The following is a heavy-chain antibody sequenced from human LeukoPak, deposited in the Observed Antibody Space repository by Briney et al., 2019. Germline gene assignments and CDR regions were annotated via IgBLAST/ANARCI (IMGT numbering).Heavy chain of an antibody. Sequence: SETLSLTCTVSGGSISSHYWSWIRQAVGKGLEWIGRIYISGSTNYNPSLKSRVTLSLDTSKNQISLRLSSVTAADTAVYYCARDQGLNWNYDFFDCWGHGTLVTVSS. CDR3: ARDQGLNWNYDFFDC. D-gene: IGHD1-7*01. CDR1: GGSISSHY. V-gene: IGHV4-4*07. CDR2: IYISGST. J-gene: IGHJ4*01.